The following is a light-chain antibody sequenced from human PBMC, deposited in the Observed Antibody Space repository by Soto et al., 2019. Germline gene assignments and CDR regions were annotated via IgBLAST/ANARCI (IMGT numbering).Light chain of an antibody. V-gene: IGLV2-14*01. CDR2: EVS. Sequence: QSALTQPASVSGSPGQSITISCTGTSSDVGAYNYVSWYLLHPGKAPKLVIYEVSNRPSGVSNRFSGSKSGNTASLTISGLQDEDEDDYYCISYTTSDTLVFGTGTKLTVL. CDR1: SSDVGAYNY. J-gene: IGLJ1*01. CDR3: ISYTTSDTLV.